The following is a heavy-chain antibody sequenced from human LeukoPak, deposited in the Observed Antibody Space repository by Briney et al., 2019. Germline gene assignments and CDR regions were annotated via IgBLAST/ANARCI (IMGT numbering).Heavy chain of an antibody. CDR3: AKRRSSGWYSDY. CDR2: ISGSGGST. CDR1: GFTFSSYA. Sequence: GGSLRLSCAASGFTFSSYAMSWVRQAPGRGLEWVSAISGSGGSTYYADSVKGRFTISRDNSKNTLYLQMNSLRAEDTAVYYCAKRRSSGWYSDYWGQGTLVTVSS. J-gene: IGHJ4*02. D-gene: IGHD6-19*01. V-gene: IGHV3-23*01.